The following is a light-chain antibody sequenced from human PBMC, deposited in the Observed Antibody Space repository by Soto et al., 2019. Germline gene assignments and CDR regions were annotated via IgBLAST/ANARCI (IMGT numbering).Light chain of an antibody. CDR2: DVY. V-gene: IGLV2-8*01. CDR1: SSDVGGYNY. CDR3: NSYGGTNNYVV. J-gene: IGLJ2*01. Sequence: QSALTQPPSASGSPGQSVTISCTGTSSDVGGYNYVSWYRQHPGKAPQLIIYDVYKRPSGVPDRFSGSKSGNTASLTVSGLQAEDEADYFCNSYGGTNNYVVFGGGTKLTVL.